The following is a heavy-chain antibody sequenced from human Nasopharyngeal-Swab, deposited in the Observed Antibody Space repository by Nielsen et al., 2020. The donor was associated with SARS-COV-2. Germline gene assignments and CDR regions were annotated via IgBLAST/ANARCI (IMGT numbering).Heavy chain of an antibody. V-gene: IGHV3-30*03. J-gene: IGHJ6*02. CDR1: GFTFSSYG. CDR2: ISYDGSNK. CDR3: QRVQTSHYYGLDV. D-gene: IGHD6-6*01. Sequence: GESLKISCAASGFTFSSYGMHWVRQAPGKGLEWVAVISYDGSNKYYADSVKGRFTISRDNAKNSLYLQMNSLRVEDTAVYYCQRVQTSHYYGLDVWGQGTTVTVSS.